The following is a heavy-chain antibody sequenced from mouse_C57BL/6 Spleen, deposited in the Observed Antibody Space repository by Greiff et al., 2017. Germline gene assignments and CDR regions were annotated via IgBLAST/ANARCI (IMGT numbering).Heavy chain of an antibody. CDR1: GYTFTSYW. CDR3: ARRGRDYGSSDWFAY. V-gene: IGHV1-50*01. Sequence: QVQLQQTGAELVKPGASVKLSCKASGYTFTSYWMQWVKQRPGQGLEWIGEIDPSDSYTNYNQKFKGKATLTVDTSSSTAYMQLSSLTSEDSAVYYCARRGRDYGSSDWFAYWGQGTLVTVSA. D-gene: IGHD1-1*01. J-gene: IGHJ3*01. CDR2: IDPSDSYT.